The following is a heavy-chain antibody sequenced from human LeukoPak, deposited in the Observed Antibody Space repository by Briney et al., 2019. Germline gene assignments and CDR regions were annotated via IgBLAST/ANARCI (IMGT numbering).Heavy chain of an antibody. CDR3: AKELPTYYGMDV. D-gene: IGHD2-15*01. V-gene: IGHV3-9*01. Sequence: GGSLRLSCVVSRFTFSSYVMSWVRQAPGKGLEWVSGISWNSGSIGYADSVKGRFTISRDNAKNSLYLQMNSLRAEDTALYYCAKELPTYYGMDVWGQGTTVTVSS. J-gene: IGHJ6*02. CDR1: RFTFSSYV. CDR2: ISWNSGSI.